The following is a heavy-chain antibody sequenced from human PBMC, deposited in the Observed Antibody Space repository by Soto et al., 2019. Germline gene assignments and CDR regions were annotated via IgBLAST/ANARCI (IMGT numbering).Heavy chain of an antibody. CDR1: GYTFTGHY. CDR3: ARDSYYDILTGYSRNAFDI. D-gene: IGHD3-9*01. J-gene: IGHJ3*02. Sequence: QVHLVQSGAEVKKPGASVKVSCKASGYTFTGHYVHWVRQAPGQGLEWMGWLNPRSGGTNYAQKFQGRVTLTRDTSISTAYMELSRLRSDDAAVYFCARDSYYDILTGYSRNAFDIWGQGTMVTVSS. V-gene: IGHV1-2*02. CDR2: LNPRSGGT.